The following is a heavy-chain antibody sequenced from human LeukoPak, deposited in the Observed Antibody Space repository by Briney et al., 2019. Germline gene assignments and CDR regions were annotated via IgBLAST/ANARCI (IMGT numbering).Heavy chain of an antibody. CDR1: GYSISSGYY. CDR3: ARPNTWITEGFDS. Sequence: PSETLSLTCDVSGYSISSGYYWAWNRQSPGKGLEWIASIYNSGSTFYNPSLKSRVALSVDTFKNQFSLKLMSVTAADTAVYYCARPNTWITEGFDSWGQGILVTVSS. D-gene: IGHD3-16*01. CDR2: IYNSGST. V-gene: IGHV4-38-2*01. J-gene: IGHJ5*01.